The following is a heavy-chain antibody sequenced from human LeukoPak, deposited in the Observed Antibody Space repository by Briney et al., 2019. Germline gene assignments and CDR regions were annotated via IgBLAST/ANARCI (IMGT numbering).Heavy chain of an antibody. CDR3: ARDDYGGNSDDAFDI. CDR1: GGSISSYY. J-gene: IGHJ3*02. Sequence: SETLSLTCTVSGGSISSYYWSWLRQPPGKGLEWVGYIYYSGSNNYNPSLKSRVTISVDTSKNQFSLKLSSVTAADTAVYYCARDDYGGNSDDAFDIWGQGTMVTVSS. D-gene: IGHD4-23*01. V-gene: IGHV4-59*01. CDR2: IYYSGSN.